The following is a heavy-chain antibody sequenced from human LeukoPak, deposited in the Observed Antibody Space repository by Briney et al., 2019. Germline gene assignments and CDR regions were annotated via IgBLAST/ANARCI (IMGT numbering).Heavy chain of an antibody. J-gene: IGHJ3*02. Sequence: GASVNVSCKASGYTFTGYYMHWVRQAPGQGLEWMGWINPNSGGTNYAQKFQGRVTMTRDTSISTAYMELSRLRSEDTAVYYCARANRLSDSNAFDIWGQGTMVTVSS. V-gene: IGHV1-2*02. D-gene: IGHD1-14*01. CDR1: GYTFTGYY. CDR3: ARANRLSDSNAFDI. CDR2: INPNSGGT.